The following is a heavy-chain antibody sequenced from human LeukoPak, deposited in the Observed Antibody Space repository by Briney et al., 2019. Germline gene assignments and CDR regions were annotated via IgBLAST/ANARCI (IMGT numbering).Heavy chain of an antibody. CDR3: AFHVERTMAANNYFDP. D-gene: IGHD5-18*01. CDR1: GYSIISGYY. V-gene: IGHV4-38-2*01. CDR2: IYHGGNT. Sequence: SETLSLTCAVSGYSIISGYYWGWVRQPPGKRLEWIGSIYHGGNTIYNPSLKSRVTMSVDTSKNQFSLSLSSVTAADTAVYHCAFHVERTMAANNYFDPWGQGILVTVSS. J-gene: IGHJ5*02.